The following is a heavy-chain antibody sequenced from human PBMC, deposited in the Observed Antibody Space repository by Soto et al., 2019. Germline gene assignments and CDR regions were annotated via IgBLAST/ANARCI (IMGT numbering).Heavy chain of an antibody. CDR3: ARARLPTGAPNISSSYGLAL. Sequence: QVQLVQSGAEVKRPGSSVKVSCKASGDMFRNSAFTWVRQAPGQGLAWMGVIIPLFRKTDVAQKFQGRVTLPADESTSIFYWEVSSLTSEHTAFFFCARARLPTGAPNISSSYGLALWAQGTTITASS. D-gene: IGHD6-6*01. J-gene: IGHJ6*02. CDR1: GDMFRNSA. V-gene: IGHV1-69*01. CDR2: IIPLFRKT.